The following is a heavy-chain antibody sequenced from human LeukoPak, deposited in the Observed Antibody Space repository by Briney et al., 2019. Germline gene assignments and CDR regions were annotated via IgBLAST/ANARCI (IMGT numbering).Heavy chain of an antibody. J-gene: IGHJ4*02. V-gene: IGHV4-39*07. CDR2: IYSDGDT. CDR3: ARDSGFWLY. Sequence: SETLSLTCTVSGDSITCGSYYWGWIRQTPGKGLEWIGNIYSDGDTSFNPSLKSRITMSVDTSKNQLSLKLNSVTAADTAVYFCARDSGFWLYWGQGTLVSVSS. CDR1: GDSITCGSYY. D-gene: IGHD3-22*01.